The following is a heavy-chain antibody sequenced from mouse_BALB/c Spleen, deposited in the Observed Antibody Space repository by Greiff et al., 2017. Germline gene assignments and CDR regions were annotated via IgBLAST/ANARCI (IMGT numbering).Heavy chain of an antibody. Sequence: VKLMESGPGLVAPSQSLSITCTVSGFSLTSYGVHWVRQPPGKGLEWLGVIWAGGSTNYNSALMSRLSISKDNSKSQVFLKMNSLQTDETAMYYCARNGNYYIDYWGQGTTLTVSS. CDR3: ARNGNYYIDY. J-gene: IGHJ2*01. V-gene: IGHV2-9*02. CDR1: GFSLTSYG. CDR2: IWAGGST. D-gene: IGHD2-1*01.